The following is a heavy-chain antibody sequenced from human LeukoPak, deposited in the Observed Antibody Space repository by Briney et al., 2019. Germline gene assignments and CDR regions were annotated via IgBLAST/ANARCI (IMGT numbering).Heavy chain of an antibody. CDR3: ARQSTAMGTFDY. Sequence: SETLSLICTVSGGSISSSSYYWGWIRQPPGKGLEWIGSIYYSGNTYYNPSLKSRGTISVDTSKNQFSLKLSSVTAADTAVYYCARQSTAMGTFDYWGQGTLVPVSS. V-gene: IGHV4-39*01. CDR2: IYYSGNT. D-gene: IGHD5-18*01. CDR1: GGSISSSSYY. J-gene: IGHJ4*02.